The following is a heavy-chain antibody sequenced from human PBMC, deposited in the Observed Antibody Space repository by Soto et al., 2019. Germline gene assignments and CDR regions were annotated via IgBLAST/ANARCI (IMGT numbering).Heavy chain of an antibody. Sequence: PSETLSLTCTVSGGSISSYYWSWIRQPPGKGLEWIGYIYYSGSTNYNPSLKSRVTISVDTSKNQFSLKLSSVTAADTAVYYCARVPIYYDILTGYLSSWGQNWFDPWGQGTLVTVSS. V-gene: IGHV4-59*01. J-gene: IGHJ5*02. CDR2: IYYSGST. CDR1: GGSISSYY. CDR3: ARVPIYYDILTGYLSSWGQNWFDP. D-gene: IGHD3-9*01.